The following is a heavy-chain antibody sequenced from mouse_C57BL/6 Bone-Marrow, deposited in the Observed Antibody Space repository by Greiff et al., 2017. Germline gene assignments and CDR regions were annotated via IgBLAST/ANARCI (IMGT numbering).Heavy chain of an antibody. J-gene: IGHJ4*01. CDR2: IYPGGGDS. CDR1: GYAFSSSW. Sequence: VQLQQSGPELVKPGASVKISCKASGYAFSSSWMNWVKQRPGKGLEWIGRIYPGGGDSNYNGKFKGKATLTADKSSSTAYMQLSSQTAEDSAVYFCARAKLSYWGQGTTVTVSS. CDR3: ARAKLSY. D-gene: IGHD1-1*02. V-gene: IGHV1-82*01.